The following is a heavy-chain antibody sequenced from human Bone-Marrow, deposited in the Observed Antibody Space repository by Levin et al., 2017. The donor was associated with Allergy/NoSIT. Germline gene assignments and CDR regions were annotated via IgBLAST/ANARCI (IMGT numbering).Heavy chain of an antibody. J-gene: IGHJ3*02. V-gene: IGHV3-13*01. Sequence: GGSLRLSCSVSGFTFSTYDMHWVRQATGKSLEWVSAIGTAGDTYYSDSVKGRFTISRENARNSLHLQVNSLRAGDTAVYYCARGRGGYYFDSSGYYCNALDMWGQGTMVTVSS. CDR2: IGTAGDT. D-gene: IGHD3-22*01. CDR1: GFTFSTYD. CDR3: ARGRGGYYFDSSGYYCNALDM.